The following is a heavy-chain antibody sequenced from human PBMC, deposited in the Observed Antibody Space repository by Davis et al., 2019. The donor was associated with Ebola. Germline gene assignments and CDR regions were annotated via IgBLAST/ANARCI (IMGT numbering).Heavy chain of an antibody. Sequence: PSETLSLTCAVYGGSFSGYYWSWIRQHPGKGLEWIGEINHSGSTNYNPSLKGRVTISVDTSKNQFSLKLSSVTAADTAVYYCARGRPYDYIWGSYRLGNYFDYWGQGTLVTVSS. CDR1: GGSFSGYY. D-gene: IGHD3-16*02. CDR3: ARGRPYDYIWGSYRLGNYFDY. J-gene: IGHJ4*02. CDR2: INHSGST. V-gene: IGHV4-34*01.